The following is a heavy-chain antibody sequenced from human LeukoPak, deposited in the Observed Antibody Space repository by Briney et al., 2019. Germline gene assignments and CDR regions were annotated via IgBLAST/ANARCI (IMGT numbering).Heavy chain of an antibody. CDR3: AKALNYYYYYYMDV. V-gene: IGHV3-23*01. CDR1: GFTFSSYA. Sequence: GGSLRLSCAASGFTFSSYAMSWVRQAPGKGLEWVSAISGSGGSTYYADSVKGRFTISRDNSKNTLYLQMNSLRAEDTAVYYCAKALNYYYYYYMDVWGKGTTVTVFS. J-gene: IGHJ6*03. CDR2: ISGSGGST.